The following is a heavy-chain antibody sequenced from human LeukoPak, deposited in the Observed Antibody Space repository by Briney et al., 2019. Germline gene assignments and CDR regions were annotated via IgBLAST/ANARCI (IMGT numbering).Heavy chain of an antibody. CDR3: ARSPYIAAAGNFDY. Sequence: ASVKVSCKASGYTFTGYYIHWVRQAPGQGLEWMGWINPNINGTNYAQKFQGRVTMTGDRSISTAYMELSRLRSDDTAVYYCARSPYIAAAGNFDYWGQGTLVTVSS. CDR1: GYTFTGYY. V-gene: IGHV1-2*02. D-gene: IGHD6-13*01. J-gene: IGHJ4*02. CDR2: INPNINGT.